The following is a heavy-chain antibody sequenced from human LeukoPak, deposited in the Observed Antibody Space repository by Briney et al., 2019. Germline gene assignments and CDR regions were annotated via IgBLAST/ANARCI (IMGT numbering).Heavy chain of an antibody. J-gene: IGHJ4*02. Sequence: GASGKVSCKASGGTCSSYAISWVRQAPGQGLEWMGGIIPIFGTANYAQKFQGRVTITADESTSTAYMELSSLRAEDTAVYYCARAPQSLYPGLGYYFDSSGQGTLVTVSS. CDR1: GGTCSSYA. CDR2: IIPIFGTA. CDR3: ARAPQSLYPGLGYYFDS. D-gene: IGHD2/OR15-2a*01. V-gene: IGHV1-69*13.